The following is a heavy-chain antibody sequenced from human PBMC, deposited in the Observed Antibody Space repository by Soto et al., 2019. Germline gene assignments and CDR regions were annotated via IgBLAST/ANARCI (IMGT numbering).Heavy chain of an antibody. CDR1: GYTLTELS. CDR3: ATPGPPGPLGESGQGYFEY. Sequence: ASVKVSCKVSGYTLTELSMHWVRQAPGKGLEWMGGFDPEDGETIYAQKFQGRVTMTEDTSTDTAYMELSSLRSEDTAVYYCATPGPPGPLGESGQGYFEYWGKGNMVTVSA. D-gene: IGHD3-10*01. CDR2: FDPEDGET. J-gene: IGHJ4*02. V-gene: IGHV1-24*01.